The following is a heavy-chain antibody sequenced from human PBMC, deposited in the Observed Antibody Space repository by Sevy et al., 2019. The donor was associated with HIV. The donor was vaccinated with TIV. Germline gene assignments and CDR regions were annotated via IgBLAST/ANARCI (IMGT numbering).Heavy chain of an antibody. CDR1: GFSFSHYA. D-gene: IGHD2-8*01. Sequence: GGSLRLSCAVSGFSFSHYAFHWVRQAPGKGLEWVSLISYDGTYKYYADSVKGRFTISRDNSKNTLYLQMNSLRGNDTAVYYCARVAVSYCTNDCYHRFDYWGPGALVTV. CDR2: ISYDGTYK. J-gene: IGHJ4*02. V-gene: IGHV3-30-3*01. CDR3: ARVAVSYCTNDCYHRFDY.